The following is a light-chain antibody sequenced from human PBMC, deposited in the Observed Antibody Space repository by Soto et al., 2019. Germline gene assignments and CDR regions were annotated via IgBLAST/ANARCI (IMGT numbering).Light chain of an antibody. Sequence: QSAPSQPASVSGYPGQSITISCPGTTSDVGGYNYVSWYQQHPGKAPKLMIYEVSNRPSGVSNRFSGSKSGKTAYPTVSGLQAEDEAVYYCISYTSSITYVFGTGTNVTVL. CDR1: TSDVGGYNY. V-gene: IGLV2-14*01. J-gene: IGLJ1*01. CDR3: ISYTSSITYV. CDR2: EVS.